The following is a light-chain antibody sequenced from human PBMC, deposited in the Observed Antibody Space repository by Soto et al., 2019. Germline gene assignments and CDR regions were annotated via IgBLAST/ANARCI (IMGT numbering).Light chain of an antibody. CDR1: QDIITW. V-gene: IGKV1-12*01. CDR2: SAS. Sequence: DIQMTQSPSYVSASEGDRVTITCRASQDIITWLAWFQQKPGKAPRLLIYSASTLQRGVPSRFSGSGSGTEFTLTSNRLQPEDVATYFCQQSGSFPFTFGPGTKVDV. J-gene: IGKJ3*01. CDR3: QQSGSFPFT.